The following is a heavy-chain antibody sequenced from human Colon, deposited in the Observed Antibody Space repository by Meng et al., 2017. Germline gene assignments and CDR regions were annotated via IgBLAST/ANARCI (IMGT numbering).Heavy chain of an antibody. D-gene: IGHD2-21*02. CDR3: ARTSVTDSFYFAY. CDR2: INPNSGGT. CDR1: GYTFTDYY. J-gene: IGHJ4*02. Sequence: QGQLVHSGAEVKKPGASVEVSCKASGYTFTDYYMHWVRQAPGQGLEWMGWINPNSGGTKYAQKFQGRVTMTRDTSITTAYMELTTLTFDDTAVYYCARTSVTDSFYFAYWGQGMLVTVSS. V-gene: IGHV1-2*02.